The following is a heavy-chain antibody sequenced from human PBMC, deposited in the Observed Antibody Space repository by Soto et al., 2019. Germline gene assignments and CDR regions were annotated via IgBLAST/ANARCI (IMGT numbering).Heavy chain of an antibody. CDR3: AXDDFYCSSGRCLYYFDY. CDR1: GYTFTSYG. CDR2: ISVYSGDT. J-gene: IGHJ4*02. D-gene: IGHD2-15*01. Sequence: ASVKVSCKGSGYTFTSYGINWVRQAPGQGLEWMGWISVYSGDTNSAQKVQGRVTMTTDTSTSTAYMELRSLRSDDTAVYYCAXDDFYCSSGRCLYYFDYWGQGTLVTVSS. V-gene: IGHV1-18*04.